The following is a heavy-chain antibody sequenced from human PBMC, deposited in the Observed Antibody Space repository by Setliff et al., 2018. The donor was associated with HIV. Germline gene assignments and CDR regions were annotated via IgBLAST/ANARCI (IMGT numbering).Heavy chain of an antibody. CDR3: ARDPHYFDTSGYYSWFYFDY. CDR2: IYTSGNT. Sequence: SETLSLTCSVSGASISSGSYYWSWIRQQPGKGLEWIGHIYTSGNTIYNPSLKSRVTISVDTSKNRFSLKLTSVTAADTAVYFCARDPHYFDTSGYYSWFYFDYWGHGTLVTVSS. V-gene: IGHV4-61*01. J-gene: IGHJ4*01. CDR1: GASISSGSYY. D-gene: IGHD3-22*01.